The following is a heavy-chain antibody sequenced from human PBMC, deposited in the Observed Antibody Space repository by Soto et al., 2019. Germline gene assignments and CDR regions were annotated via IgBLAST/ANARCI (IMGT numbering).Heavy chain of an antibody. J-gene: IGHJ5*02. CDR2: IYSGGST. CDR3: AKRNASGQRGNWFDP. D-gene: IGHD3-10*01. V-gene: IGHV3-53*01. Sequence: LRLSCAASGFTVSSNYMSWVRQAPGKGLEWVSVIYSGGSTYYADSVKGRFTISRDNSKNTLYLQMNNLRVEDTAVYYCAKRNASGQRGNWFDPWGQGTLVTVSS. CDR1: GFTVSSNY.